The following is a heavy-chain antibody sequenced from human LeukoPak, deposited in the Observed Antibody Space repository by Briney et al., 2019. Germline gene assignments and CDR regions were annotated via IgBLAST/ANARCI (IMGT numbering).Heavy chain of an antibody. D-gene: IGHD1-1*01. CDR1: GYSFTSYW. J-gene: IGHJ4*02. CDR3: ARASIHEGTVDYFDY. V-gene: IGHV5-51*01. CDR2: IYPGDSDT. Sequence: GESLKISCKGSGYSFTSYWIGWVRQMPGKGLEWMGIIYPGDSDTRYSPSFQGQVTISADKSISTAYLQWSSLKASDTAMYYCARASIHEGTVDYFDYWGQGTLVTVSS.